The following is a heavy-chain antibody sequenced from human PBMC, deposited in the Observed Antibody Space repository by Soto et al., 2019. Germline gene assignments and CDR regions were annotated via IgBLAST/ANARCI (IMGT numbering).Heavy chain of an antibody. Sequence: PGGSLRLSCAASGFTFSSYAMSWVRQAPGKGLEWVSAISGSGGSTYYADSVKGRFTISRDNSKNTLYLQMNSLRAEDTAVYYCAKDPYCSSTSCPALGYWGQGTLVTVSS. V-gene: IGHV3-23*01. CDR2: ISGSGGST. D-gene: IGHD2-2*01. J-gene: IGHJ4*02. CDR3: AKDPYCSSTSCPALGY. CDR1: GFTFSSYA.